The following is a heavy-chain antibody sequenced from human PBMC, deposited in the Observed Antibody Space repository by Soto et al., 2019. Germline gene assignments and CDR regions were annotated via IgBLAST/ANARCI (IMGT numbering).Heavy chain of an antibody. CDR2: ISAYNGNT. CDR1: GYTFTSYG. V-gene: IGHV1-18*03. Sequence: GASVKVSCKGSGYTFTSYGISWVRQAPGQGLEWMGWISAYNGNTNYAQKLQGRVTMTTDTSTSTAYMELRSLRSDDMAVYYCARDDHWFGESRPVPGTWGQGTLVTVSS. D-gene: IGHD3-10*01. CDR3: ARDDHWFGESRPVPGT. J-gene: IGHJ4*02.